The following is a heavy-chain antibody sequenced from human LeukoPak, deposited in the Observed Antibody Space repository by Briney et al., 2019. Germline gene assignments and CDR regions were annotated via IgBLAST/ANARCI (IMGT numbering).Heavy chain of an antibody. Sequence: KPGGSLRLSCAASGFIFSSYSMNWVRQAPGKGLEWVSSISSSSSYIYYADSMKGRFTISRDNAENSLYLQMNSLRAEDTAVYYCARDRSDILTGPDAFDIWGQGTMVTVSS. CDR3: ARDRSDILTGPDAFDI. D-gene: IGHD3-9*01. J-gene: IGHJ3*02. CDR2: ISSSSSYI. V-gene: IGHV3-21*01. CDR1: GFIFSSYS.